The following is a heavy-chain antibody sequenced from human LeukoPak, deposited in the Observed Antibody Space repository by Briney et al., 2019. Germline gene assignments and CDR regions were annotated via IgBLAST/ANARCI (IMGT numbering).Heavy chain of an antibody. CDR2: IIPISGTA. D-gene: IGHD2-2*01. CDR1: GGTFSSYA. J-gene: IGHJ6*03. CDR3: ARGRDCSSTSCYTHNYYYYYMDV. Sequence: SVKVSCKASGGTFSSYAISWVRQAPGQGLEWMGGIIPISGTANYAQKFQGRVTITADESTSTAYMELSSLRAEDTAVYYCARGRDCSSTSCYTHNYYYYYMDVWGKGTTVTISS. V-gene: IGHV1-69*13.